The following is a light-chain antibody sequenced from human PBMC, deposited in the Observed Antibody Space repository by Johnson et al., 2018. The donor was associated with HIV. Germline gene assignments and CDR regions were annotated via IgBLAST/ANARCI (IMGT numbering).Light chain of an antibody. J-gene: IGLJ1*01. CDR1: SSNIGNNY. CDR2: DNN. V-gene: IGLV1-51*01. CDR3: GTWDSSVSAPYV. Sequence: QSVLTQPPSVSAAPGQKVTISCSGSSSNIGNNYVSWYQQLPGRAPKLLIYDNNKRPSGIPDRFSGSESGSSATLGITGLQTGDEADYYCGTWDSSVSAPYVFGTGTTVTVL.